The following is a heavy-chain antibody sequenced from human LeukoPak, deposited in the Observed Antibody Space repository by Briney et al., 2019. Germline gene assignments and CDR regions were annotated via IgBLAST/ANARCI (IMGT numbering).Heavy chain of an antibody. CDR3: AKVLVLVSANRYYFDY. CDR1: GLTFSGSA. Sequence: PGGSLRLSCAASGLTFSGSAMSWVRQAPGKGLEWVSLISGSGNSTYYADSVKGRFTISRDNSKNTLYLQMKSLRAEDTAVYYCAKVLVLVSANRYYFDYWGQGTLVTVSS. J-gene: IGHJ4*02. D-gene: IGHD2-15*01. V-gene: IGHV3-23*01. CDR2: ISGSGNST.